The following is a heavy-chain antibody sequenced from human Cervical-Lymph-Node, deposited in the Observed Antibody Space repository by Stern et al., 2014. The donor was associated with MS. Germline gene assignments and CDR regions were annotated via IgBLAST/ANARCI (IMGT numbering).Heavy chain of an antibody. CDR1: GYSFTTYW. CDR2: IYPGNSDP. D-gene: IGHD3-16*02. V-gene: IGHV5-51*01. J-gene: IGHJ6*02. Sequence: EMQLVESGAEMKKPGESLKISCKGYGYSFTTYWIGWVRQMPGKGLEWMGMIYPGNSDPRSSPSFQGQVTISADKSISTAYLQWNSLKASDTAMYYCARHSVSSVGGMDVWGQGTTVTVSS. CDR3: ARHSVSSVGGMDV.